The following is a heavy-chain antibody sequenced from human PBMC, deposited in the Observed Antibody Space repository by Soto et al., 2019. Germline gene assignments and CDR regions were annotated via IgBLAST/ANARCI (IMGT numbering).Heavy chain of an antibody. Sequence: GALRLRWAGSGFTLSSYEMNLGRQAPGEGLEWVSYISSSGSTIYYADSVKGRFTISRDNAKNSLYLQMNSLRAEDTAVYYCARDYRGWFGSPHGMDVWGQGTTVTVSS. CDR1: GFTLSSYE. D-gene: IGHD3-10*01. CDR3: ARDYRGWFGSPHGMDV. J-gene: IGHJ6*02. CDR2: ISSSGSTI. V-gene: IGHV3-48*03.